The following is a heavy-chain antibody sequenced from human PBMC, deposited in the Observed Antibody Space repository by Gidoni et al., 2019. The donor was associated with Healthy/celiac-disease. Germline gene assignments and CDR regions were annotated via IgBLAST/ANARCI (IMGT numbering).Heavy chain of an antibody. J-gene: IGHJ3*02. V-gene: IGHV1-69*01. CDR3: AREKTTVTTFDAFDI. CDR1: GGTFSSYA. Sequence: QVQLVQSGAEVKKHGSSVKVSCKASGGTFSSYAISWVRQAPGQGLEWMGGNIPLFGTANYAQKFQGRVTSTADESTSTAYMELSSLRSEDTAVYYCAREKTTVTTFDAFDIWGQGTMVTVSS. D-gene: IGHD4-17*01. CDR2: NIPLFGTA.